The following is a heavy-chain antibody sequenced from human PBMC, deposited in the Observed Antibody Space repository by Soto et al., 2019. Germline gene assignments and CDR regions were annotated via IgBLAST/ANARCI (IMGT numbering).Heavy chain of an antibody. CDR3: ARRMGLEWSYDAFDI. V-gene: IGHV3-30*03. J-gene: IGHJ3*02. CDR2: ISYDGSNK. Sequence: GGSLRLSCAASGFTFSSYGMHWVRQAPGKGLEWVAVISYDGSNKYYADSVKGRFTISRDNSKNTLYLQMNSLRAEDTAVYYCARRMGLEWSYDAFDIWGQGTMVTVSS. CDR1: GFTFSSYG. D-gene: IGHD3-3*01.